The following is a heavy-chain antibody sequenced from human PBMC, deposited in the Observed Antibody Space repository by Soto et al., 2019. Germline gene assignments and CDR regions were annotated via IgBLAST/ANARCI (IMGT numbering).Heavy chain of an antibody. D-gene: IGHD2-15*01. V-gene: IGHV3-30-3*01. CDR1: GFTFSSYA. CDR2: ISYDGSNK. J-gene: IGHJ4*02. CDR3: ARDSIAVVAAILGY. Sequence: GGSLRLSCAASGFTFSSYAMHWVRQAPGKGLEWVAVISYDGSNKYYADSVKGRFTISRDNSKNTLYLQMNSLRAEDTAVYYCARDSIAVVAAILGYWGQGTLVTVSS.